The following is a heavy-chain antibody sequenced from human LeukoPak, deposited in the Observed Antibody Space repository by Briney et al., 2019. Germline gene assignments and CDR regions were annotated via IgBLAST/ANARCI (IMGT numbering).Heavy chain of an antibody. CDR2: IKQDGSDK. CDR3: ARIQSISNRCSHYFDS. D-gene: IGHD2-2*01. V-gene: IGHV3-7*05. CDR1: GFSFSSYW. J-gene: IGHJ4*02. Sequence: GGSLRLSCAASGFSFSSYWMSWVRQAPGKGLEWVANIKQDGSDKYYVDSVKGRLTISRDNSKNSLYLQMDSLRAEDTAVYYCARIQSISNRCSHYFDSRGQGTLVTVSS.